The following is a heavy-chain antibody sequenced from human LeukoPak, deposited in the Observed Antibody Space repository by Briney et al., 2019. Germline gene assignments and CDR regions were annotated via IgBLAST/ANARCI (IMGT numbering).Heavy chain of an antibody. CDR3: ARSDVSGSQDY. Sequence: GGSLRLSCAASGFTFSSYGMHWVRQAPGKGLEWVAVIWYDGSNKYYADSVKGRFTISRDNSKNTLYLQMNSLRAEDTAVYYCARSDVSGSQDYWGQGTLVTVSS. J-gene: IGHJ4*02. CDR2: IWYDGSNK. CDR1: GFTFSSYG. D-gene: IGHD1-26*01. V-gene: IGHV3-33*01.